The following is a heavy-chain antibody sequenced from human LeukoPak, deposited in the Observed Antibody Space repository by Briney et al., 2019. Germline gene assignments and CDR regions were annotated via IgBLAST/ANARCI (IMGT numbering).Heavy chain of an antibody. V-gene: IGHV3-30*04. J-gene: IGHJ4*02. D-gene: IGHD5-24*01. Sequence: GGSLRLSCAASGFTFSSYAMHWVRQAPGKGLEWVAVISYDGSNKYYADSVKGRFTISRDNSKNTLYLQMNSLRAEDTAVYYCAPPSSTISGYWGQGTLVTVSS. CDR2: ISYDGSNK. CDR1: GFTFSSYA. CDR3: APPSSTISGY.